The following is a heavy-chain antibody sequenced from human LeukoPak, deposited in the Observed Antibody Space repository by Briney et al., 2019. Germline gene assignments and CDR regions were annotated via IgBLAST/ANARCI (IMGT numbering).Heavy chain of an antibody. CDR1: GYTLNVYY. J-gene: IGHJ4*02. Sequence: ASVKVSCKSSGYTLNVYYMHWVRRAPGQGLEWMGWINPNSGDTNYGQTFQGRVTMTRDTSISTVYMELSRLRSDDTAVYYCARRGAYCSGGCCYEYWGQGTLVTVSS. V-gene: IGHV1-2*02. CDR2: INPNSGDT. CDR3: ARRGAYCSGGCCYEY. D-gene: IGHD2-15*01.